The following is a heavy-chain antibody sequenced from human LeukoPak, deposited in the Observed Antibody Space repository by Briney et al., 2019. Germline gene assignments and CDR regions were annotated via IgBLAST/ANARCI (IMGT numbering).Heavy chain of an antibody. D-gene: IGHD3-9*01. V-gene: IGHV3-30*03. Sequence: GGSLRLSCAAAGFTFSSYGMHWVRQAPGKGLEWVAVISYDGKNIYYADSVKGRFTISRANSQTTLYLQMNSLRVEDTGVYYCASYDILTGYHSPFDYWGQGSLVTVSS. J-gene: IGHJ4*02. CDR3: ASYDILTGYHSPFDY. CDR2: ISYDGKNI. CDR1: GFTFSSYG.